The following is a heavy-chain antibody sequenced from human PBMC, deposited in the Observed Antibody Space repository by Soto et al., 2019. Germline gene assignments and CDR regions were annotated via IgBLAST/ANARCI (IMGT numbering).Heavy chain of an antibody. CDR2: ISYRGDT. CDR3: ANYRRAGPHYDMDV. CDR1: GDSVSSRNYH. Sequence: QVQLQESGPGLVKPSETLSLTCTVSGDSVSSRNYHWTWIRQPPGKGLEWIGYISYRGDTNYNPSLKSRVTISMDTSKNQFSLKLNSVTAADTAGYYCANYRRAGPHYDMDVWGQGTTVTVSS. V-gene: IGHV4-61*01. D-gene: IGHD1-26*01. J-gene: IGHJ6*02.